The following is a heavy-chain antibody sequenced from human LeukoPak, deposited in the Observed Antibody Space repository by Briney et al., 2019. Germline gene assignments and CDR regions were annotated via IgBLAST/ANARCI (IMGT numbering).Heavy chain of an antibody. CDR3: ARGLWITFGGVIGSPFDI. D-gene: IGHD3-16*02. V-gene: IGHV1-18*01. J-gene: IGHJ3*02. CDR1: GYTFTGYG. CDR2: ISAYNGNT. Sequence: ASVKVSCKASGYTFTGYGISWVRQAPGQGLEWMGWISAYNGNTNYAQKLQGRVTMTTDTSTSTAYMELRSLRSDDTAVYYCARGLWITFGGVIGSPFDIWGQGTMVTVSS.